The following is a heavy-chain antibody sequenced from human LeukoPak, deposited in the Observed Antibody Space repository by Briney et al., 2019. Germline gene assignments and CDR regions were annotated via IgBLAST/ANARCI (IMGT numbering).Heavy chain of an antibody. CDR3: AKHYDSSGYDAFDI. CDR2: ISGSGGST. J-gene: IGHJ3*02. V-gene: IGHV3-23*01. Sequence: PGGSLRLSCAASGFTFSSYAMSWVRQAPGKGLEWVSTISGSGGSTYYADSVKGRLTISRDNSKNTLYLQMNSLRAEDTAIYYCAKHYDSSGYDAFDIWGQGTMVTVSS. D-gene: IGHD3-22*01. CDR1: GFTFSSYA.